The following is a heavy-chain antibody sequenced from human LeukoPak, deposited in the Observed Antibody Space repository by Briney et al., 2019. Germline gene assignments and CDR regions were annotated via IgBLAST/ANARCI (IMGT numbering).Heavy chain of an antibody. CDR2: IKQDGSEK. D-gene: IGHD3-9*01. V-gene: IGHV3-7*03. CDR1: GFSFTTYG. CDR3: ARVGIGGKLRYFDWLLRMPYYFDY. Sequence: GTSLRLSCAASGFSFTTYGMHWVRQAPGKGLEWVANIKQDGSEKYYVDSVKGRFTISRDNAKNSLYLQMNSLRAEDTAVYYCARVGIGGKLRYFDWLLRMPYYFDYWGQGTLVTVSS. J-gene: IGHJ4*02.